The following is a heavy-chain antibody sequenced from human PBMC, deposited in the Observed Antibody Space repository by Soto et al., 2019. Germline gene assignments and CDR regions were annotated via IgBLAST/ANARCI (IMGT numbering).Heavy chain of an antibody. CDR2: IIPIFGTA. Sequence: SVKVSCKASGGTFSSYAISWVRQAPGQGLEWMGGIIPIFGTANYAQKFQGRVTITADKSTSTAYMELSSLRSEDTAVYYCARGYYDSSGYYRGFDYWGQGTLVTVYS. J-gene: IGHJ4*02. V-gene: IGHV1-69*06. CDR3: ARGYYDSSGYYRGFDY. CDR1: GGTFSSYA. D-gene: IGHD3-22*01.